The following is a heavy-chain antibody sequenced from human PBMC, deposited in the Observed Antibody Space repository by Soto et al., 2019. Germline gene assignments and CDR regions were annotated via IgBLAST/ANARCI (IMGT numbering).Heavy chain of an antibody. CDR1: GFTFSNYA. CDR2: ISGSGGST. V-gene: IGHV3-23*01. J-gene: IGHJ4*02. CDR3: AKDKAKNGYNSFDY. D-gene: IGHD5-12*01. Sequence: PGGSLRLSCAASGFTFSNYAMSWARQAPGKGLEWVSGISGSGGSTYYADSVKGQFTLSRDNSKNTLYLQMNSLRAEDTAVYYCAKDKAKNGYNSFDYWGQGTLVTVSS.